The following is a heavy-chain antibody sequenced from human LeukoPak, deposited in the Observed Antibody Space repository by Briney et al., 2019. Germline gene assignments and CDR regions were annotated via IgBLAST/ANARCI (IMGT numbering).Heavy chain of an antibody. CDR1: GGSISNSY. CDR2: IYNSGTT. J-gene: IGHJ4*02. Sequence: SETLSLTCTISGGSISNSYWSWIRQPPGKGLEWIGYIYNSGTTDYNPSLKSRVTMSVDTPKNQFSLRLSSVTAADTAVYYCARPLDRYGALQRWGQGTLVTVSS. CDR3: ARPLDRYGALQR. D-gene: IGHD4-17*01. V-gene: IGHV4-59*08.